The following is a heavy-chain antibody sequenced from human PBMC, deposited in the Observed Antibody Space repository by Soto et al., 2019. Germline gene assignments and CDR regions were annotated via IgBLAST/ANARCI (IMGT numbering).Heavy chain of an antibody. CDR2: INSAANT. CDR1: GFTFSSYA. CDR3: SNDPSSASRFMWYVDL. D-gene: IGHD6-25*01. J-gene: IGHJ2*01. Sequence: EVQLLDSGGGLVQPGGSLRLSCAASGFTFSSYAMSWVRQAPGKGLEWVSTINSAANTYYADSVKGRFTSSRDNSKNTLYLQMSSLQAEDADLYSCSNDPSSASRFMWYVDLWGRGTLVTVSS. V-gene: IGHV3-23*01.